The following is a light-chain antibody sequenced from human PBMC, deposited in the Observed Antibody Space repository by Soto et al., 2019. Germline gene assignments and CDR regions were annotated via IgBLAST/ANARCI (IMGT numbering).Light chain of an antibody. V-gene: IGKV3D-15*01. CDR2: GAS. Sequence: EIVMTQSPVTLSMSPGERATFSCRASQTISTNLAWYHEKPGQAPRLLIYGASTRATGIPARFSGSGSGTEFTLTISSLQSEDFAVYYCQQYYSWPWTFGQGTKVDIK. J-gene: IGKJ1*01. CDR3: QQYYSWPWT. CDR1: QTISTN.